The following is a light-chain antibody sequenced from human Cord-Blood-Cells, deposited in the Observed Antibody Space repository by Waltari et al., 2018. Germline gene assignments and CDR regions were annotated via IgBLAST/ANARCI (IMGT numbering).Light chain of an antibody. Sequence: DIVLTQSPGTLSLSPGERATLSCRASQSVSSSYLAWYQQKPGQAPRLLIYGASSRATGIPDRFNGSGSGTDFTLTISRLEPEDFAVYYCQQYGSSPLYSFGQGTKLEIK. CDR1: QSVSSSY. V-gene: IGKV3-20*01. CDR3: QQYGSSPLYS. CDR2: GAS. J-gene: IGKJ2*03.